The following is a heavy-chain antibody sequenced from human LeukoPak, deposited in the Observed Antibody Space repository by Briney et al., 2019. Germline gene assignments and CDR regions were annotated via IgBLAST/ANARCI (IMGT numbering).Heavy chain of an antibody. Sequence: TLSLTCTVSGGSISSGGYYWSWIRQHPGKGLEWIGYIYYSGSTYYNPSLKSRVTISVDTSKNQFSLKLSSVTAADTAVYYCARAPASGGYYYMDVWGKGTTVTVSS. J-gene: IGHJ6*03. D-gene: IGHD3-10*01. CDR2: IYYSGST. CDR3: ARAPASGGYYYMDV. V-gene: IGHV4-31*03. CDR1: GGSISSGGYY.